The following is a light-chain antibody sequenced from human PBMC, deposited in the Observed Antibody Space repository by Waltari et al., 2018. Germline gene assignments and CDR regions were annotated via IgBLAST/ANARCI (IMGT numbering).Light chain of an antibody. CDR2: AAS. V-gene: IGKV1-39*01. CDR1: QSICSY. CDR3: QQSYSTPPWT. J-gene: IGKJ1*01. Sequence: DIQMTQSPSSLSASVGDRVTITCRASQSICSYLNGYQQKPGKAPKLLTYAASSLQSGVPSRFSGSGSGTDFTLTISSLQPEDFATYYCQQSYSTPPWTFGQGTKVEIK.